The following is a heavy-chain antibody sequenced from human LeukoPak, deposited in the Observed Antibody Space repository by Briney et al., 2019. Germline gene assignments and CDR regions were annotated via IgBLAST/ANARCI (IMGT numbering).Heavy chain of an antibody. V-gene: IGHV4-39*07. D-gene: IGHD5-24*01. CDR2: IYYSGST. CDR3: ARDQRRGYYNYLDV. Sequence: PSETLSLTCTVSSGSITSSTYYWGWIRQPPGKGLEWIGSIYYSGSTYYNPSLKSRVTISVDTSKNQVSLKLSSVTAADTAVYYCARDQRRGYYNYLDVWGKGTTVTVSS. CDR1: SGSITSSTYY. J-gene: IGHJ6*03.